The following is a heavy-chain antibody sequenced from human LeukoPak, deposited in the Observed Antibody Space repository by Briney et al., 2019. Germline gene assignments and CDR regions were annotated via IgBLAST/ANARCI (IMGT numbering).Heavy chain of an antibody. J-gene: IGHJ6*03. CDR1: GGSISSGGYY. CDR2: IYYSGST. V-gene: IGHV4-31*03. CDR3: ARGLGSSRYYYMDV. Sequence: SETLSLTCTVSGGSISSGGYYWSWIRQHPGKGLEWIGYIYYSGSTYYNPSLKSRVTISVDTSKNQFSLKLSSVAAADTAVCYCARGLGSSRYYYMDVWGKGTTVTVSS. D-gene: IGHD3-16*01.